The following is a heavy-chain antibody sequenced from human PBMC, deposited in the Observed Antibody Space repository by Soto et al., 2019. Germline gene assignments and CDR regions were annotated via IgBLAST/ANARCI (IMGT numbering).Heavy chain of an antibody. V-gene: IGHV3-30*18. J-gene: IGHJ4*02. CDR3: AKDFSYYDSSGYTTVDY. D-gene: IGHD3-22*01. Sequence: GGSLRLSCAASGFTFSSYGMHWVRQAPGKGLEWVAVISYDGSNKYYADSVKGRFTISRDNSKNTLYLQMNSLRAEDTAVYYCAKDFSYYDSSGYTTVDYWGQGTLVTVSS. CDR2: ISYDGSNK. CDR1: GFTFSSYG.